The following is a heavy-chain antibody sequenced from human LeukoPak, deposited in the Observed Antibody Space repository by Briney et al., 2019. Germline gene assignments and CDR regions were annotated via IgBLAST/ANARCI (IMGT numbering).Heavy chain of an antibody. D-gene: IGHD3-22*01. V-gene: IGHV1-2*02. CDR3: AREGDYYDRSGYHRACQH. J-gene: IGHJ1*01. CDR2: INANSGGS. CDR1: GYTFTGYY. Sequence: ASVKVSCKTSGYTFTGYYIHWVRQAPGQGLEWMGWINANSGGSNYAQNFQGRVTMIRDKSIRTAYMELSRLRSDDTAVYYCAREGDYYDRSGYHRACQHWGQGTLVTVSS.